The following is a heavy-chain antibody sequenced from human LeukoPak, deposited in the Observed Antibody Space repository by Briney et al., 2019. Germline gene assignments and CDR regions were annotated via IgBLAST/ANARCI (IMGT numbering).Heavy chain of an antibody. CDR3: ARDSCSSNKCPFDN. Sequence: ASVKVSCKTSGYTFTTYGLNWVRQAPGQGLEWMGWISAYNGDTDYAQKPQGRVTLTRDTSTNTAFMELRSLRSDDTAVYYCARDSCSSNKCPFDNWGQGTLVTVSS. V-gene: IGHV1-18*01. CDR1: GYTFTTYG. CDR2: ISAYNGDT. J-gene: IGHJ4*02. D-gene: IGHD2-2*01.